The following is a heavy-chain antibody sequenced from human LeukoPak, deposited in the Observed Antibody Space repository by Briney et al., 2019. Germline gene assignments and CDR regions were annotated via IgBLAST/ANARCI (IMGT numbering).Heavy chain of an antibody. J-gene: IGHJ3*02. Sequence: SETLSLTCAVYGGSFSGYNWSWIRQPPGKGLEWIGEVNHIGGTNYNPSLKSRVTISVDTSKNQFSLKLTSVTVVDTAVYYCARRRLFLAHAFDIWGQGTMVTVSS. V-gene: IGHV4-34*01. CDR2: VNHIGGT. D-gene: IGHD4/OR15-4a*01. CDR1: GGSFSGYN. CDR3: ARRRLFLAHAFDI.